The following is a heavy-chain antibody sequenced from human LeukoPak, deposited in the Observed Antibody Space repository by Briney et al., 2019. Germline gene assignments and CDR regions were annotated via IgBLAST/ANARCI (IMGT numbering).Heavy chain of an antibody. D-gene: IGHD1-26*01. V-gene: IGHV4-59*08. CDR3: ARQVGLPGAFDI. Sequence: SETLSLTCTVSGYSISSSYYWSWIRQPPGKGLEWIGYIYYSGSTNYNPSLKSRVTISVDTSKNQFSLKLSSVTAADTAVYYCARQVGLPGAFDIWGQGTMVTVSS. J-gene: IGHJ3*02. CDR1: GYSISSSYY. CDR2: IYYSGST.